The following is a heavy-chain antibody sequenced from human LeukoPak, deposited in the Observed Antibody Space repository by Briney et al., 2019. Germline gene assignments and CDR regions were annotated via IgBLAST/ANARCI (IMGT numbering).Heavy chain of an antibody. CDR2: IRKSGSEK. J-gene: IGHJ1*01. V-gene: IGHV3-7*01. CDR3: ASTRHYYDSSGYHEYFQH. CDR1: GFTFSSYG. Sequence: PGGSLRLSCAASGFTFSSYGMSWVGKAPGKGLEWVPNIRKSGSEKYYVDSVKGRFTISRDNAKNSLYLQMNSLRAEDTAVYYCASTRHYYDSSGYHEYFQHWGQGTLVTVSS. D-gene: IGHD3-22*01.